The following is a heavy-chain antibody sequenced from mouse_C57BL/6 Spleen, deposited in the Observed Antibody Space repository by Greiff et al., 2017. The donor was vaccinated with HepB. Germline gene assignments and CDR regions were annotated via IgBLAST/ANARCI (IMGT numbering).Heavy chain of an antibody. CDR3: ARDLGWNYFDY. V-gene: IGHV5-16*01. Sequence: EVQLVESEGGLVQPGSSMKLSCTASGFTFSDYYMAWVRQVPEKGLEWVANINYDGSSTYYLDSLKSRFIISRDNAKNILYLQMSSLKSEDTATYYCARDLGWNYFDYWGQGTTLTVSS. CDR1: GFTFSDYY. CDR2: INYDGSST. D-gene: IGHD1-2*01. J-gene: IGHJ2*01.